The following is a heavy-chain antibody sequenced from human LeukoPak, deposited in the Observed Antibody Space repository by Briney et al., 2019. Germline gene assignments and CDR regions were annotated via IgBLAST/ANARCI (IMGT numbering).Heavy chain of an antibody. J-gene: IGHJ4*02. Sequence: PSETLSLTCTVSGGSVSGYYWSWIRQSAGEGLEWIGRIHSSGSTNYHPSLRSRVTMSVDTSKNQISLRLRSVTAADTAIYYCARLTGNYSYFAYWGQGTLVTASS. V-gene: IGHV4-4*07. CDR2: IHSSGST. CDR1: GGSVSGYY. D-gene: IGHD7-27*01. CDR3: ARLTGNYSYFAY.